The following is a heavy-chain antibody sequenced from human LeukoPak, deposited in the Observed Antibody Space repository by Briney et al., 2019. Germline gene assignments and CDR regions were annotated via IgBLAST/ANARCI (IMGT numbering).Heavy chain of an antibody. V-gene: IGHV3-21*04. J-gene: IGHJ5*02. CDR2: ISSSSSYI. CDR1: GFTFSSYS. Sequence: NPGGSLRLSCAASGFTFSSYSMNWVRQAPGKGLEWVSSISSSSSYIYYADSVKGRFTISRDNSKNTLYLQMNGLKADDTAVYYCARGLRELSSWGQGTLLTVSS. D-gene: IGHD3-16*01. CDR3: ARGLRELSS.